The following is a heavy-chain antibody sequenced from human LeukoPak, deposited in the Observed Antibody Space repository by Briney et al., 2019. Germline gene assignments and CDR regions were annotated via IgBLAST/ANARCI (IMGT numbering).Heavy chain of an antibody. CDR1: GFILNNHA. CDR2: ISGSGRTI. Sequence: GGSLRLSCAASGFILNNHAMSWVRQAPGKGLQWISVISGSGRTIEYEDSVKGRFTISRDNSKNTPSLQMNSLRAEDTAVYYCAKDFISMIVVLNYYFDLWGQGTLVTVSS. D-gene: IGHD3-22*01. V-gene: IGHV3-23*01. J-gene: IGHJ4*02. CDR3: AKDFISMIVVLNYYFDL.